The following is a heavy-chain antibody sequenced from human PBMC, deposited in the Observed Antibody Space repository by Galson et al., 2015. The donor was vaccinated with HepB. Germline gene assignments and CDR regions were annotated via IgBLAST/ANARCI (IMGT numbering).Heavy chain of an antibody. V-gene: IGHV3-30*18. Sequence: SLRLSCAASGFTFSSYGMHWVRQAPGKGLEWVAVISYDGSNKYYADSVKGRFTISRDNSKNTLYLQMNSLRAEDTAVYYCAKVQGLGIAARFDYYYGMDVWGQGTTVTVSS. CDR2: ISYDGSNK. CDR1: GFTFSSYG. D-gene: IGHD6-6*01. J-gene: IGHJ6*02. CDR3: AKVQGLGIAARFDYYYGMDV.